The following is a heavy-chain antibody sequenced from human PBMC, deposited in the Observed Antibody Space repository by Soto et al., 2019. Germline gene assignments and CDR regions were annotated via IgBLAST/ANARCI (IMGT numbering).Heavy chain of an antibody. V-gene: IGHV3-9*01. J-gene: IGHJ3*02. Sequence: PGVSLRLSCSASGFTFDDYAMHWVRQAPGKGLEWVSGISWNSGSIGYADSVKGRFTISRDNAKNSLYLQMNSLRAEDTALYYCAKLRSLAQWLGDFDIWGQGTMVTVS. CDR2: ISWNSGSI. CDR1: GFTFDDYA. CDR3: AKLRSLAQWLGDFDI. D-gene: IGHD6-19*01.